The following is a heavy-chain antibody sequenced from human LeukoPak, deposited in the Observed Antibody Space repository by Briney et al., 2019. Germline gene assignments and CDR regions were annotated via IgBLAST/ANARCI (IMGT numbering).Heavy chain of an antibody. CDR3: AKDWYNSLNYFDY. CDR2: ISGSGGST. D-gene: IGHD1-1*01. Sequence: RSGGSLRLSCAASGLTFSSYAMSWVRQAPGKGLEWISGISGSGGSTFYADSVKGRFTISRDNSKSTLYLQMNSLRVDDTAVYYCAKDWYNSLNYFDYWDQGSLVTVSS. CDR1: GLTFSSYA. V-gene: IGHV3-23*01. J-gene: IGHJ4*02.